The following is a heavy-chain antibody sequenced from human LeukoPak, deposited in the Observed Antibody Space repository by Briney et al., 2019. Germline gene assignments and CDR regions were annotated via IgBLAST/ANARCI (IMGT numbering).Heavy chain of an antibody. CDR2: ISGSGGST. CDR3: AKGLYYYGSGSYDTHPFDY. J-gene: IGHJ4*02. D-gene: IGHD3-10*01. CDR1: GCTFSNYA. Sequence: GGSLRLSCAASGCTFSNYAMSWVRQAPGKGLEWVSAISGSGGSTYYAYSVKGRFTISRDNSKNTLYLQMNSLRAEDTAVYYCAKGLYYYGSGSYDTHPFDYWGQGTLVTVSS. V-gene: IGHV3-23*01.